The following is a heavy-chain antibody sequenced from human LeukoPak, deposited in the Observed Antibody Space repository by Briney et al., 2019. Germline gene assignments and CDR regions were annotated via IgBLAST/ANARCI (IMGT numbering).Heavy chain of an antibody. Sequence: GRSLRLSCAASGFTFSSYGMHWVRQAPGKGLEWVAVISYDGSNKYYADSVKGRFTISRDNSKNTLYLQMNSLSAEDTAVYYCAKAQEYCSGGSCYVYYYGMDVWGQGTTVTVSS. CDR2: ISYDGSNK. CDR1: GFTFSSYG. CDR3: AKAQEYCSGGSCYVYYYGMDV. V-gene: IGHV3-30*18. D-gene: IGHD2-15*01. J-gene: IGHJ6*02.